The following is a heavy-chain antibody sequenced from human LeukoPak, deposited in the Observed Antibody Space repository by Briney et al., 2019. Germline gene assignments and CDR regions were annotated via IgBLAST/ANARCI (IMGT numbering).Heavy chain of an antibody. CDR1: GYPFISFG. CDR2: ISAYNGKT. J-gene: IGHJ5*02. V-gene: IGHV1-18*01. CDR3: ARHDYDFWSGYLNWFDP. D-gene: IGHD3-3*01. Sequence: ASVKVSCKAAGYPFISFGISWVRQAPGQGLEWMGWISAYNGKTEFAQRFQDRVTMTTDTSTTTAYMELRSLRSDDTAVYYCARHDYDFWSGYLNWFDPWGQGTLVTVSS.